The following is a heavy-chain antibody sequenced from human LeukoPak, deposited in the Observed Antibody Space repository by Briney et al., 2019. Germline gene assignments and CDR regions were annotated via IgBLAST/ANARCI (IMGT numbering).Heavy chain of an antibody. CDR1: GRSFSGYY. D-gene: IGHD5-18*01. CDR2: INHSGST. J-gene: IGHJ4*02. V-gene: IGHV4-34*01. Sequence: SETLSLTCAVYGRSFSGYYWSWIRQPPGKGLEWIGEINHSGSTNYNPSLKSRVTVSVDTSKNQFSLKLSSVTAADTAVYYCARDPIQLWPPDYFDYWGQGTLVTVSS. CDR3: ARDPIQLWPPDYFDY.